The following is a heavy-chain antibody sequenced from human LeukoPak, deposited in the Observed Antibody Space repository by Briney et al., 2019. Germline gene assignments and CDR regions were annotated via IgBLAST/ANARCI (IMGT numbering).Heavy chain of an antibody. CDR1: GYTFTSYA. D-gene: IGHD3-10*01. J-gene: IGHJ6*03. V-gene: IGHV1-18*01. CDR3: ARVPIPEVLWFGEEQGGYYYYYMDV. CDR2: ISGYNGKT. Sequence: GASVKVSCKASGYTFTSYAMNWVRQAPGQGLEWMGWISGYNGKTNYAQKLQGRVTMTTDTSTSTAYMELRSLRSDDTAMYYCARVPIPEVLWFGEEQGGYYYYYMDVWGKGTTVTISS.